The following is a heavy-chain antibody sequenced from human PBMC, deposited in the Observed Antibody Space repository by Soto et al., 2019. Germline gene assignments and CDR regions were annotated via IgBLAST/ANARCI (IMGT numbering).Heavy chain of an antibody. CDR1: GYTFTNYG. V-gene: IGHV1-18*01. D-gene: IGHD3-22*01. Sequence: QVQLVQSGAEVKKPGASVKVSCKASGYTFTNYGLTWVRQAPGQGLEWMGWVSTFNDNRNYAQKLQGRVTLTTDTSTNTAYMELRSLRSDDTAVYYCAKDSSGYSLGDDALDVWGKGTMVIVSS. CDR2: VSTFNDNR. J-gene: IGHJ3*01. CDR3: AKDSSGYSLGDDALDV.